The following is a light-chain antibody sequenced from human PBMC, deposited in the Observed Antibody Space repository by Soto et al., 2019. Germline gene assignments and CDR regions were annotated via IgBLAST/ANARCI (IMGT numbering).Light chain of an antibody. CDR2: DAS. V-gene: IGKV3-11*01. J-gene: IGKJ2*01. CDR1: QSVRSY. CDR3: QQRSNWPPT. Sequence: EIVLTQSPATLSLSPGERATLSCRASQSVRSYLAWYQQKHGQAPRLLIYDASNRATGIPARFSGGGSGTDFTLTISSLEPEDFEVYYCQQRSNWPPTFGQGTKLEIK.